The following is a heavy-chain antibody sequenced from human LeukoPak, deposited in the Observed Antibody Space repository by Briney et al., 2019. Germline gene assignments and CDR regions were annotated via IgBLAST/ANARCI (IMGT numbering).Heavy chain of an antibody. CDR2: IWYDGSNK. V-gene: IGHV3-33*01. Sequence: GGSLRLSCAASGFIFSSYGMHWVRQAPGKGLEWVAVIWYDGSNKNYADSIKGRFTISRDNSKNTLYLQMNSLRAEDTAVYYCASSYYDILTGYQELDHWGQGTLVTVSS. D-gene: IGHD3-9*01. CDR1: GFIFSSYG. J-gene: IGHJ4*02. CDR3: ASSYYDILTGYQELDH.